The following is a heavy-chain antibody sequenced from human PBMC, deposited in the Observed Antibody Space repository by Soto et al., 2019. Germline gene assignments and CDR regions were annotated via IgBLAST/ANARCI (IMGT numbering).Heavy chain of an antibody. CDR1: GGSISSYY. D-gene: IGHD5-18*01. CDR3: ARDLEGQLWFHFDY. CDR2: IYYSGST. J-gene: IGHJ4*01. Sequence: SETLSLTCTVSGGSISSYYWSWIRQPPGKGLEWIGYIYYSGSTNYNPSLKSRVTISVDTSKNQFSLKLSSVTAADTAVYYCARDLEGQLWFHFDYWGHGTLGTVS. V-gene: IGHV4-59*01.